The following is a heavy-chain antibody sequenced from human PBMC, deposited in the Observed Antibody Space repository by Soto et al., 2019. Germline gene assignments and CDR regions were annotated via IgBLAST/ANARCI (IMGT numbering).Heavy chain of an antibody. CDR2: INPNSGGT. CDR1: GYTFTGYY. Sequence: GASVKVSCKASGYTFTGYYMHWVRQAPGQGLEWMGWINPNSGGTNYAQKFQGWVTMTRDTSISTAYMELSRLRSDDTAVYYCARGDTYNWNYVLDFDYWGQGTLVTVS. D-gene: IGHD1-7*01. V-gene: IGHV1-2*04. CDR3: ARGDTYNWNYVLDFDY. J-gene: IGHJ4*02.